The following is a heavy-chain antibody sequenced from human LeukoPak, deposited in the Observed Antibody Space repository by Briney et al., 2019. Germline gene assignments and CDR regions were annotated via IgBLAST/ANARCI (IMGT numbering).Heavy chain of an antibody. D-gene: IGHD3-22*01. CDR3: ARHSRAFYYESSGYYLDY. J-gene: IGHJ4*02. V-gene: IGHV4-39*01. CDR2: IYYSGST. CDR1: GGSISSSSYY. Sequence: SETLSLTCTVSGGSISSSSYYWGWIRQPPGKGLERIGSIYYSGSTYYNPSLKSRVTISVDTSKNQFSLKLSSVTAADTAVYYCARHSRAFYYESSGYYLDYWGQGTLVTVSS.